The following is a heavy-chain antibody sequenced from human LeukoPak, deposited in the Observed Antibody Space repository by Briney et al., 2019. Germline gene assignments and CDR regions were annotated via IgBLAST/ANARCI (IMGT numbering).Heavy chain of an antibody. CDR1: GGSFSGYY. D-gene: IGHD5-18*01. Sequence: PSETLSLTCAVFGGSFSGYYWSWIRQPPGKGLEWIGEINHSGSTNYNPSLKSRVTISVDTSKNQFSLKLSSVTAADTAVYYCARRRNLVYSYGYSWFDPWGQGTLVTVSS. V-gene: IGHV4-34*01. J-gene: IGHJ5*02. CDR3: ARRRNLVYSYGYSWFDP. CDR2: INHSGST.